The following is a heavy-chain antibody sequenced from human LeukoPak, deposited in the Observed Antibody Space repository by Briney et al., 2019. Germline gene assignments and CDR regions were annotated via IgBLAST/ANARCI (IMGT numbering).Heavy chain of an antibody. Sequence: SETLSLTCTVSGGSISSYYWSWIRQPAGKGLEWIGRIYTSGSTNHNPSLKSRVTMSVDTSKNQFSLKLSSVTAADTAVYYCAREEAESTSYYYYYYGMDVWGQGTTVTVSS. CDR3: AREEAESTSYYYYYYGMDV. CDR2: IYTSGST. J-gene: IGHJ6*02. CDR1: GGSISSYY. V-gene: IGHV4-4*07.